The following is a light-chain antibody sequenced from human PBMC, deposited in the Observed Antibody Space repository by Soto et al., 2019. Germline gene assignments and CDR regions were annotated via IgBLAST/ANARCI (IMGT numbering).Light chain of an antibody. V-gene: IGKV1-39*01. J-gene: IGKJ4*01. CDR1: QSISSC. Sequence: DIQMTQSPSSLSASVGDRVTITCRASQSISSCLNWYQQKPGKAPKVLIYAVSSLQSGGPSRFRGRRSGTDFTLTNSSVQPEDFATYYCQRSYGRPLPFGGGTKVE. CDR3: QRSYGRPLP. CDR2: AVS.